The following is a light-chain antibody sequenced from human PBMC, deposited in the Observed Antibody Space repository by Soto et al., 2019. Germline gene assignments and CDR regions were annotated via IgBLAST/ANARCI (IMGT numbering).Light chain of an antibody. J-gene: IGKJ1*01. V-gene: IGKV3-15*01. CDR2: SAS. Sequence: EIVMTQSPATLSVSPGERATLSCRASQSVSSNLAWYQQKPGQAPRLLIFSASTRATGVPARFSGSGSGTEFTLTISSLQSEDFALYYCQPSNNWPPTFGQGTKVDIK. CDR3: QPSNNWPPT. CDR1: QSVSSN.